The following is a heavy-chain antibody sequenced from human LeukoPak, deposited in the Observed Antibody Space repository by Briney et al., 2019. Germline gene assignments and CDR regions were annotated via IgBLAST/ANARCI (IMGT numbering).Heavy chain of an antibody. V-gene: IGHV3-43D*03. CDR2: ITWDGGYT. J-gene: IGHJ2*01. CDR1: GFTLDDYA. Sequence: GGSLRLSCAASGFTLDDYAMHWVRQAPGKGLEWLSLITWDGGYTYYADSVKGRFTISRDNSKNSLYLQMNSLRAEDTALYYCAKEPYFDLWGRGTLVTVSS. CDR3: AKEPYFDL.